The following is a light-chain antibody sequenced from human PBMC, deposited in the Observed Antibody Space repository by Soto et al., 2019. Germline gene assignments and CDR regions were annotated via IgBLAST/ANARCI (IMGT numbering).Light chain of an antibody. CDR3: QQYNKWHPYT. Sequence: EIVMTQCPAHLSVSPGERATLSCRASQSVSSNLAWYQQKPGQGPRLLIYGASTWATGIPARFSGSGSGTEVTRTINSLQSEDFAVYYCQQYNKWHPYTFGPGTKVEIK. CDR1: QSVSSN. CDR2: GAS. V-gene: IGKV3-15*01. J-gene: IGKJ2*01.